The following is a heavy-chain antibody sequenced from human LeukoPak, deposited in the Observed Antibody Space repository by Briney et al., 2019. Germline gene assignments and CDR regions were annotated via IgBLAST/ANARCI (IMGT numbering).Heavy chain of an antibody. CDR3: AKGSHHYDFWSGYYLDYYYGMDV. D-gene: IGHD3-3*01. CDR1: GFTFSSYS. Sequence: GGSLRLSCAASGFTFSSYSMNWVRQAPGKGLEWVSSISSSSSYIYYADSVKGRFTISRDNSKNTLCLQMNSLRAEDTAVYYCAKGSHHYDFWSGYYLDYYYGMDVWGQGTTVTVSS. V-gene: IGHV3-21*04. CDR2: ISSSSSYI. J-gene: IGHJ6*02.